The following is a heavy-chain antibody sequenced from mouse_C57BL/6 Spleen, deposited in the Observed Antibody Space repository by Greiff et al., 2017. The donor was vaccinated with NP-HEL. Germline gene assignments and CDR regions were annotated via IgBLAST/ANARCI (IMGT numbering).Heavy chain of an antibody. D-gene: IGHD3-3*01. CDR1: GYSITSGYY. CDR2: ISYDGSN. Sequence: EVKLQESGPGLVKPSQSLSLTCSVTGYSITSGYYWNWIRQFPGNKLEWMGYISYDGSNNYNPSLKNRISITRDTSKNQCFLKLNSVTTEDTATYYCASGGDHDYFDYWGQGTTLTVSS. V-gene: IGHV3-6*01. CDR3: ASGGDHDYFDY. J-gene: IGHJ2*01.